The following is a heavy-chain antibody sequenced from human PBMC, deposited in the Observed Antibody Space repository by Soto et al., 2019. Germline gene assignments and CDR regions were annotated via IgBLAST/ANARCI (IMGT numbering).Heavy chain of an antibody. J-gene: IGHJ6*02. V-gene: IGHV4-59*08. D-gene: IGHD3-10*01. Sequence: QVQLQESGPGLVKPSETLSLTCTVSGGSITNYYCSWFRQPPGKGLEWIGYINYDGYSAYNLSLRXXVXXSMAASQTHFSLMLESVTATDTAVYYCARHGFGPLHGLVDVWGPGTTVIVSS. CDR2: INYDGYS. CDR1: GGSITNYY. CDR3: ARHGFGPLHGLVDV.